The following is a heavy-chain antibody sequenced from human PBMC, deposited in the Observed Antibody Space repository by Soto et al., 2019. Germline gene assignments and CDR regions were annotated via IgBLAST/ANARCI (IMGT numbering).Heavy chain of an antibody. CDR3: ASSGSYSDAFGI. V-gene: IGHV4-59*01. D-gene: IGHD1-26*01. CDR2: IYYSGST. CDR1: GGSISSYY. Sequence: QVQLQESGPGLVKPSETLSLTCTVSGGSISSYYWSWIRQPPGKGLEWIGYIYYSGSTNYNPSLKSRVTISVDTSKNQFSLKLSSVTAADTAVYYCASSGSYSDAFGIWGQGTMVTVSS. J-gene: IGHJ3*02.